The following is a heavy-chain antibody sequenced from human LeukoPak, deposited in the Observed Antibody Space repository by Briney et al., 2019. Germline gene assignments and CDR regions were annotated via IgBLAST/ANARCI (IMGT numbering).Heavy chain of an antibody. CDR1: GGSFSGYY. V-gene: IGHV4-34*01. Sequence: PSETLSLTCAVYGGSFSGYYWSWIRQPPGKGLEWIGEINHSGSTNYNPSLKSRVTISVDTSKNQFSLKLSSVTAADTAVYYCARDLYWFGELLYADAFDIWGQGTMVTVSS. CDR2: INHSGST. D-gene: IGHD3-10*01. CDR3: ARDLYWFGELLYADAFDI. J-gene: IGHJ3*02.